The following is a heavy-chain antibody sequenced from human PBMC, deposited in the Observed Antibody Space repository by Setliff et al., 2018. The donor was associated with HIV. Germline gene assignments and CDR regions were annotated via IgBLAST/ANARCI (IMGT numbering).Heavy chain of an antibody. CDR2: VYYSGST. J-gene: IGHJ4*02. Sequence: SETLSLTCSVSGGSISSSGYYWSWIPQHTGKGLDWIGRVYYSGSTDYSPSLQSRATLSIDTSKNQFSLKLTSVIAAAPAIYYCARGPCVLRFLERLVYFEYWGQGKLVTVS. V-gene: IGHV4-31*02. D-gene: IGHD3-3*01. CDR1: GGSISSSGYY. CDR3: ARGPCVLRFLERLVYFEY.